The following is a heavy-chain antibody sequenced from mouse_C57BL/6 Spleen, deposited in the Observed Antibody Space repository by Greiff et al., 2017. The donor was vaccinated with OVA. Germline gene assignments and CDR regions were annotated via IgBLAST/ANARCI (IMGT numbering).Heavy chain of an antibody. V-gene: IGHV1-53*01. CDR1: GYTFTSYW. J-gene: IGHJ1*03. Sequence: QVQLQQPGTELVKPGASVKLSCKASGYTFTSYWMHWVKQRPGQGLEWIGNINPSNGGTNYNEKFKSKATLTVDKSSSTAYMQLSSLTSEDSAVYYCARESYYGSSYDWYFDVWGTGTTVTVSS. CDR2: INPSNGGT. CDR3: ARESYYGSSYDWYFDV. D-gene: IGHD1-1*01.